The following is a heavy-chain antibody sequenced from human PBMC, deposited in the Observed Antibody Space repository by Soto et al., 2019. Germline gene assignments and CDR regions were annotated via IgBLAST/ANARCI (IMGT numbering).Heavy chain of an antibody. CDR2: IYYSGST. CDR1: GGSISSGGYY. J-gene: IGHJ6*02. D-gene: IGHD2-8*01. Sequence: SETLSLTCTVSGGSISSGGYYWRWIRQHPGKGLEWIGYIYYSGSTYYNPSLKSRVTISVDTSKNQFSLKLSSVTAADTAVYYCARDRGYCTNGVCRYYGMDVWGQGTTVTAP. V-gene: IGHV4-31*03. CDR3: ARDRGYCTNGVCRYYGMDV.